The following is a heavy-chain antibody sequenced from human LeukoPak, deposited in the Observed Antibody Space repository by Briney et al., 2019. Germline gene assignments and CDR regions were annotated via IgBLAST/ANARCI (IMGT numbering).Heavy chain of an antibody. CDR2: ISWNSGSI. V-gene: IGHV3-9*01. CDR3: AKDRTATAQYYFDY. D-gene: IGHD5-18*01. J-gene: IGHJ4*02. Sequence: PGGSLRLSCAASGFTFDDYAMHWVRQAPGKGLEWVSGISWNSGSIGYADSVKGRFTISRDNAKNSLYLQMDSLKAEDTALYYCAKDRTATAQYYFDYWGQGTLVTVSS. CDR1: GFTFDDYA.